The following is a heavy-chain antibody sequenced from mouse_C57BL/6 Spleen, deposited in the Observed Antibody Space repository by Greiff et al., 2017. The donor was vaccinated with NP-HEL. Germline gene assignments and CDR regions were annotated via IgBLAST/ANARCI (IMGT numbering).Heavy chain of an antibody. CDR2: IDPSDSYT. Sequence: VKLQQPGAELVKPGASVKLSCKASGYTFTSYWMQWVKQRPGQGLEWIGEIDPSDSYTNYNQKFKGKATLTVDTSSSTAYMQLSSLTSEDSAVYYCARVYYGSSSYFDYWGQGTTLTVSS. D-gene: IGHD1-1*01. V-gene: IGHV1-50*01. J-gene: IGHJ2*01. CDR1: GYTFTSYW. CDR3: ARVYYGSSSYFDY.